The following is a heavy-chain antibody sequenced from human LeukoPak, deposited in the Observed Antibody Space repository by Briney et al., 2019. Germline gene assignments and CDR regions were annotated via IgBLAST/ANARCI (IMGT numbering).Heavy chain of an antibody. CDR3: ARFNGAFDI. D-gene: IGHD2-8*01. V-gene: IGHV4-34*01. J-gene: IGHJ3*02. CDR1: GFTFSSYS. CDR2: INHSGST. Sequence: GSLRLSCAASGFTFSSYSMNWVRQPPGKGLEWIGEINHSGSTNYNPSLKSRVTISVDTSKNQFSLKLSSVTAADTAVYYCARFNGAFDIWGQGTMVTVSS.